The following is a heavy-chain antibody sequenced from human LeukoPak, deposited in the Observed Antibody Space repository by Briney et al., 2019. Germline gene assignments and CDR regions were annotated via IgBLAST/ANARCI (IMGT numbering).Heavy chain of an antibody. CDR1: GFTFSSYA. Sequence: GGSLRLSCAASGFTFSSYAMHWVRQAPGKGLEWVAVISYDGSNKYYADSVKGRFTISRDNSKNTLYLQMNSLRAEDTAVYYCARDSKQQLVPGGAFDIWGQGTMVTVSS. V-gene: IGHV3-30-3*01. CDR2: ISYDGSNK. J-gene: IGHJ3*02. D-gene: IGHD6-13*01. CDR3: ARDSKQQLVPGGAFDI.